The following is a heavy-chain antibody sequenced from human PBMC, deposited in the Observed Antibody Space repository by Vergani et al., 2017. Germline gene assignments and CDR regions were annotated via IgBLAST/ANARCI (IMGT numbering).Heavy chain of an antibody. J-gene: IGHJ4*02. D-gene: IGHD2-2*01. Sequence: EVQLLESGGGLVQPGGSLRLSCAASGFSLSRFWMSWVPQAPEKGLEWVAHISPDGSATSYVVSVKGRFTISRDNAKNSLYLQMNSLRAEDTAVYYCARYLGYCSSTSCLFDYWGQGTLVTVSS. CDR2: ISPDGSAT. CDR1: GFSLSRFW. CDR3: ARYLGYCSSTSCLFDY. V-gene: IGHV3-7*01.